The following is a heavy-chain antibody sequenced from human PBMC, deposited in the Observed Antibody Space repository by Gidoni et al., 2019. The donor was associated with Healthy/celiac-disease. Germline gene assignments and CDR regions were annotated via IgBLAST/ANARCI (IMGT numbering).Heavy chain of an antibody. CDR3: AREAGGDFWSGFFDY. J-gene: IGHJ4*02. CDR1: GFTFSCYA. V-gene: IGHV3-30-3*01. D-gene: IGHD3-3*01. CDR2: ISYDGSNK. Sequence: QVQLVESGGGVVQPGRSLRLSCASSGFTFSCYAMHWVRQAPGKGLEWVAVISYDGSNKDYADSVKGRFTISRDNSKNTLYLQMNSLRAEDTAVYYCAREAGGDFWSGFFDYWGQGTLVTVSS.